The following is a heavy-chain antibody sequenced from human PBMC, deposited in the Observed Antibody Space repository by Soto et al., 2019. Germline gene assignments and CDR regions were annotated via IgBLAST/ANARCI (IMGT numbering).Heavy chain of an antibody. J-gene: IGHJ4*02. CDR1: GATFSSYA. Sequence: QVQLVHSGAEVKKPGSSVKVSCRAYGATFSSYAISWVRQAPGQGLEWMGGITPIFGTANYARKFQGRVTITAEKSTRTAHMERSNMRSEDMFVYYCARGRQVTSTYYYDISCYPFYYVGQGTLVTGFS. CDR2: ITPIFGTA. CDR3: ARGRQVTSTYYYDISCYPFYY. V-gene: IGHV1-69*06. D-gene: IGHD3-22*01.